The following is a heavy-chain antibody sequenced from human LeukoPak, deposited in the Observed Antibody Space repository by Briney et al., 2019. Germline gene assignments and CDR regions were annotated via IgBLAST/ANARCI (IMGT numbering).Heavy chain of an antibody. Sequence: PGGSLRLSCAAPGFTFSSYAMSWVRQAPGKGLEWVSAISGSGGSTYYADSVKGRFTISRDNSKNTLYLQMNSLRAEDTAVYYCAKDPFEYSSSAGSYWGQGTLVTVSS. J-gene: IGHJ4*02. CDR3: AKDPFEYSSSAGSY. V-gene: IGHV3-23*01. D-gene: IGHD6-6*01. CDR2: ISGSGGST. CDR1: GFTFSSYA.